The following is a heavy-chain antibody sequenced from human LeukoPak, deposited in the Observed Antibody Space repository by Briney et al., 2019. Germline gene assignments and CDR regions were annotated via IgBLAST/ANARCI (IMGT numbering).Heavy chain of an antibody. D-gene: IGHD3-22*01. V-gene: IGHV3-30*03. CDR3: ARDRNPYYYDSSTDAFDI. Sequence: GSLRLSCAASGFTFSSYGMHWVRQAPGKGLEWVAVISYDGSNKYYADSVKGRFTISRDSAKNSLYLQMNSLRAEDTAVYYCARDRNPYYYDSSTDAFDIWGQGTMVTVSS. J-gene: IGHJ3*02. CDR2: ISYDGSNK. CDR1: GFTFSSYG.